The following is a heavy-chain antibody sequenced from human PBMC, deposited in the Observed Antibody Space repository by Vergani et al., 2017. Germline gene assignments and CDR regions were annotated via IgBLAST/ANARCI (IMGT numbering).Heavy chain of an antibody. CDR1: GGSISDTHW. V-gene: IGHV4-4*03. D-gene: IGHD5-18*01. CDR3: VRVGLQLWRTFDI. J-gene: IGHJ3*02. CDR2: IYHSGST. Sequence: QVQLQESGPGLVKPPGTLSLTCAVSGGSISDTHWWRWVRQSPGKGLEWIGEIYHSGSTNYNPSLQSRVTISVDKSKSQFSLRLTSVTAAATAVYYCVRVGLQLWRTFDIWGQGTMVTVSS.